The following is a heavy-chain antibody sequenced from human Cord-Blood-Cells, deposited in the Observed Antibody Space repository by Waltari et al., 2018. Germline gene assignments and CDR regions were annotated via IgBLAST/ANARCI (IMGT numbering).Heavy chain of an antibody. Sequence: QVQLVQSGAEVKKPAASVKVSCKASGYTFTGYYMHWVRQAPGQGLEWMGWNNPNSGGTNYAQKFQGRVTMTRDTTISTAYMELSRLRSDDTAVYYCARDPGIVGATSAACDIWGQWTMLTVSS. V-gene: IGHV1-2*02. D-gene: IGHD1-26*01. J-gene: IGHJ3*02. CDR2: NNPNSGGT. CDR1: GYTFTGYY. CDR3: ARDPGIVGATSAACDI.